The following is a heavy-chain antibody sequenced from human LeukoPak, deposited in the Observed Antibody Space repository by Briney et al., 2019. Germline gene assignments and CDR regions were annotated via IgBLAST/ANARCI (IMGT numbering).Heavy chain of an antibody. V-gene: IGHV3-23*01. CDR3: AKSPKLSGYYHHYIDY. J-gene: IGHJ4*02. Sequence: PGGSLRLSCAASGFTFSSYAMSWVRQAPGKGLEWVSAISGSGGSTYYADPVKGRFTISRDNSKNTLYLQRNSLRAEDTAAYYCAKSPKLSGYYHHYIDYWGQGTLVTVSS. CDR1: GFTFSSYA. D-gene: IGHD3-3*01. CDR2: ISGSGGST.